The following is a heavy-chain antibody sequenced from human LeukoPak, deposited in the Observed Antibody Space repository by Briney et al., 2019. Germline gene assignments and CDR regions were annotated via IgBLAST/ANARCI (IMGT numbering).Heavy chain of an antibody. V-gene: IGHV4-34*01. CDR3: ARVGGATSDY. CDR1: GVSFSGYY. Sequence: PSETLSLTCAVYGVSFSGYYWSWIRQPPGKGLEWIGEINHSGSTNYNPSLKSRVTISVDTSKNQFSLKLSSVTAADTAVYYCARVGGATSDYWGQGTLVTVSS. J-gene: IGHJ4*02. CDR2: INHSGST. D-gene: IGHD1-26*01.